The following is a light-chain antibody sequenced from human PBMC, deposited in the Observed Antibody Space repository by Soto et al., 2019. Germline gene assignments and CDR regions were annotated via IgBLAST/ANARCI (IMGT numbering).Light chain of an antibody. CDR3: QQFNSYPLT. CDR2: DAS. V-gene: IGKV1-13*02. CDR1: QGISSA. Sequence: AIQLTQSPPSLSASVGDRVTITCRASQGISSALAWYQQKPGKTPNLLIYDASTLESGVPSRFSGSGSGTDFTLTISSLQPEDFATYSCQQFNSYPLTFGGGTKVEIK. J-gene: IGKJ4*01.